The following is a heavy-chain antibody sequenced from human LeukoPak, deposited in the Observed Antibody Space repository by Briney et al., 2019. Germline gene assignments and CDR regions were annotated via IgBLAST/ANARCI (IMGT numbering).Heavy chain of an antibody. V-gene: IGHV3-74*01. CDR2: INSDGINT. Sequence: PGGSLRLSCEASGFTFSNYWMHWVRQAPGKGRVWASRINSDGINTSYADSVKGRFTISRDNAKNTLNLQMNSLRAEDTAVYYCARDLGQYYDTSDNWFDPWGQGTLVTVSS. CDR3: ARDLGQYYDTSDNWFDP. CDR1: GFTFSNYW. D-gene: IGHD3-22*01. J-gene: IGHJ5*02.